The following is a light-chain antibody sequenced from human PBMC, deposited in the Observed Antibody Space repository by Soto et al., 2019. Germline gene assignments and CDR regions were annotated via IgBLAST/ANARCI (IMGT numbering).Light chain of an antibody. V-gene: IGKV3-20*01. Sequence: EIVLTQSPGTLSLSPGDRATLSCRACQSVRSNFLAWYQQKPGQAPKLLISGASSRATGIPDRFSGSGSGTDFTLTISRLEPEDFALYSCQQYGTSPGTFGQGTKLEIK. CDR2: GAS. CDR1: QSVRSNF. J-gene: IGKJ2*02. CDR3: QQYGTSPGT.